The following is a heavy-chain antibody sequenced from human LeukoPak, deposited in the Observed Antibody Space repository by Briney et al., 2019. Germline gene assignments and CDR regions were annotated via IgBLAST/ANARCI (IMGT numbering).Heavy chain of an antibody. CDR1: GFTFSSYA. CDR2: ISYDGSNK. J-gene: IGHJ4*02. V-gene: IGHV3-30*04. D-gene: IGHD3-10*01. CDR3: ASFSYYYGSGSPQDYFDY. Sequence: PGRSLRLSCAASGFTFSSYAMHWVRQAPGKGLEWVAVISYDGSNKYYADSVKGRFTISGDNSKNTLYLQMNSLRAEDTAVYYCASFSYYYGSGSPQDYFDYWGQGTLVTVSS.